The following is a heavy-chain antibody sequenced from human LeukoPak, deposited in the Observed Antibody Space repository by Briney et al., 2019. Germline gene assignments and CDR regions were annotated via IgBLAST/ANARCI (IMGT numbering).Heavy chain of an antibody. CDR3: AKDRGSGTYYYYGMDA. D-gene: IGHD6-19*01. V-gene: IGHV3-30*18. Sequence: PGGSLRLSCAASGFTFSSNGMHWVRQAPGKGLEWVAVISYDGSNKYYADSVKGRFTISRDNSKNTLYLQMNSLRAEDTAVYYCAKDRGSGTYYYYGMDAWGQGTTVTVSS. CDR2: ISYDGSNK. CDR1: GFTFSSNG. J-gene: IGHJ6*02.